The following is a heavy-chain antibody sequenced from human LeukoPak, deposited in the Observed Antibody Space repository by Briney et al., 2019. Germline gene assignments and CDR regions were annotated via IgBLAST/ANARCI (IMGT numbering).Heavy chain of an antibody. D-gene: IGHD3-16*02. Sequence: ASVKVSCKASGYTFTGYYIHWVRQTPGQGLEWMGIINPSGGSTSYAQKFQGRVTMTRDTSTSTVYMELSSLRSEDTAVFYCARKQLGDLSGLYYYGLDVWGQGTTVTVS. CDR3: ARKQLGDLSGLYYYGLDV. J-gene: IGHJ6*02. CDR2: INPSGGST. CDR1: GYTFTGYY. V-gene: IGHV1-46*01.